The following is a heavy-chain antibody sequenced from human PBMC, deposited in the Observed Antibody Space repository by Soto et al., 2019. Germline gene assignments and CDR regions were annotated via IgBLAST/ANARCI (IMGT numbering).Heavy chain of an antibody. Sequence: QVQLVQSGAELKKPGSSVKVSCKASGGTFSSSSISWVRQAPGQGLKWMGGIIPIFGTANYTQKFQGRVTITADESTSTAYMELSSLSSDDTAVYYCARPIRYYYERGGHSAWFDPWGQGTLVTVSS. V-gene: IGHV1-69*12. J-gene: IGHJ5*02. CDR3: ARPIRYYYERGGHSAWFDP. CDR1: GGTFSSSS. D-gene: IGHD3-22*01. CDR2: IIPIFGTA.